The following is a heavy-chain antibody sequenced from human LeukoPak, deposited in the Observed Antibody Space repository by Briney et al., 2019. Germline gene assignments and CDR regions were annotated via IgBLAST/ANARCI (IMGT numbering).Heavy chain of an antibody. CDR1: GYTFTSYG. D-gene: IGHD4-17*01. J-gene: IGHJ4*02. V-gene: IGHV1-18*01. Sequence: ASVKVSCKASGYTFTSYGISWVRQAPGQGLEWMGWISAYNGNTNYAQKLQGRVTMTTDTSTSTAYMELRSLRSDDTAVYYCAREGQRTTVTNERFGCYYFDYWGQGTLVTVSS. CDR3: AREGQRTTVTNERFGCYYFDY. CDR2: ISAYNGNT.